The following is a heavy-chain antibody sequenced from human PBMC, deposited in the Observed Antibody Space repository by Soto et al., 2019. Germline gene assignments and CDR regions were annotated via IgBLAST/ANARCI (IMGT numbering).Heavy chain of an antibody. CDR2: INAGNGNT. CDR1: GYTFTSYA. D-gene: IGHD1-26*01. Sequence: QVRLVQSGAEVKKPGASVKVSCKASGYTFTSYAMHWVRQAPGQRLEWMGWINAGNGNTKYSQKFQGRVTITRDTSASTAYMELSSLRSEDTAVYYCAREHVGATRADAFDIWGQGTMVTVSS. CDR3: AREHVGATRADAFDI. J-gene: IGHJ3*02. V-gene: IGHV1-3*01.